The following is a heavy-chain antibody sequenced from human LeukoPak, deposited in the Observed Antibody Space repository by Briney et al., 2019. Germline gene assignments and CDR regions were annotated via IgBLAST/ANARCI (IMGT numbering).Heavy chain of an antibody. CDR3: ARDQDIVVVPAADVWFDP. V-gene: IGHV3-33*01. CDR1: GFTFSSYG. D-gene: IGHD2-2*01. CDR2: IWYDGSNK. J-gene: IGHJ5*02. Sequence: PGGSLRLSCAASGFTFSSYGMHWVRRAPGKGLEWVAVIWYDGSNKYYADSVKGRFTISRDNSKNTLYLQMNSLRAEDTAVYYCARDQDIVVVPAADVWFDPWGQGTLVTVSS.